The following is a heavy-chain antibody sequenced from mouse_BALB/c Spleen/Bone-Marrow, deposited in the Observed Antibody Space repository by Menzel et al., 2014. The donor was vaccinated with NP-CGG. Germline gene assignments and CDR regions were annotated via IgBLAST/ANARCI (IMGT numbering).Heavy chain of an antibody. D-gene: IGHD3-1*01. CDR3: ARTPRATFYFDY. CDR2: IDPANGNT. Sequence: EVQLQQSGAGLVKPGASVKLSCTASGFNIKDTYMHWVKQRPEQGLEWIGRIDPANGNTKYDPKFQGKATITADTSSNTAYLQLFSLTSEDTAVYYCARTPRATFYFDYWGQGTTLTVSS. CDR1: GFNIKDTY. V-gene: IGHV14-3*02. J-gene: IGHJ2*01.